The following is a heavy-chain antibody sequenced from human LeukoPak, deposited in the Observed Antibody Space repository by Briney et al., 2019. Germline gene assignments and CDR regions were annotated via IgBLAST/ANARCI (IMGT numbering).Heavy chain of an antibody. CDR3: ARDDLGYCSSTGCYAVGS. D-gene: IGHD2-2*01. J-gene: IGHJ5*02. Sequence: PSETLSLTCTVSGGSISSFYWSWIRQPAGKGLEWIGRTHTSGSTTYNPSLESRVTMSVDTSKNQFSLKLSSVTAADTAVYYCARDDLGYCSSTGCYAVGSWGQGILVTVSS. CDR2: THTSGST. CDR1: GGSISSFY. V-gene: IGHV4-4*07.